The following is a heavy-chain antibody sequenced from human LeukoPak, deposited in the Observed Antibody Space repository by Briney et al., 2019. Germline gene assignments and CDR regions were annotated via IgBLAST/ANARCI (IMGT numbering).Heavy chain of an antibody. V-gene: IGHV4-59*12. CDR1: GGSISIYY. CDR2: VYNSGST. J-gene: IGHJ6*02. CDR3: ARGATYYYGMDV. Sequence: PSETLSLTCTVSGGSISIYYWSWIRQPPGKGLEWIGYVYNSGSTDYNPSLKSRVTISVDRSKNQFSLKLSSVTAADTAVYYCARGATYYYGMDVWGQGTTVTVSS. D-gene: IGHD1-26*01.